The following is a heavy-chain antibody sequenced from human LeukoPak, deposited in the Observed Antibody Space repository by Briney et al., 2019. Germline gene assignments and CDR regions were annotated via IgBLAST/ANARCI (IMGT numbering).Heavy chain of an antibody. CDR3: ATCLVANDAFDI. CDR2: INPNSGGT. J-gene: IGHJ3*02. CDR1: GYTFTGYY. D-gene: IGHD2-15*01. V-gene: IGHV1-2*02. Sequence: ASVKVSCKASGYTFTGYYMHWMRQAPGQGLEWMGWINPNSGGTNYAQKFQGRVTMTRDTSISTAYMELSRLRSDDTAVYYCATCLVANDAFDIWGQGTMVTVSS.